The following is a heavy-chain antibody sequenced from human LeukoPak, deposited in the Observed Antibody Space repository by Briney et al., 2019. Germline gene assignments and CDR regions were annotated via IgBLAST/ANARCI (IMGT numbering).Heavy chain of an antibody. D-gene: IGHD2-21*02. J-gene: IGHJ4*02. CDR2: ITRSSIYI. CDR3: ARAQTYGDSRLLLDY. CDR1: GFTFSSYS. Sequence: GGSLRLSCAASGFTFSSYSMNWVRQAPGKGLEWVSCITRSSIYIYYADSVKGRFTISRDNAKNSQYLQMNSLRVEDTALYYCARAQTYGDSRLLLDYWGQGTLVTVSS. V-gene: IGHV3-21*04.